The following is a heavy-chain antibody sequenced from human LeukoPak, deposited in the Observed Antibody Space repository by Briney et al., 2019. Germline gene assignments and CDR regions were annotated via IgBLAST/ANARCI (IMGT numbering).Heavy chain of an antibody. Sequence: GGSLRLSCEASGFTFSSYAMNWVRQVPGKGLEWVSTISGGGGSTYYADSVKGRFTISRDNSKNTLYLQMNSLRAEDTAIYYCAKSSGGSYSWFDPWGQGTLVTVSS. J-gene: IGHJ5*02. CDR1: GFTFSSYA. D-gene: IGHD2-15*01. V-gene: IGHV3-23*01. CDR3: AKSSGGSYSWFDP. CDR2: ISGGGGST.